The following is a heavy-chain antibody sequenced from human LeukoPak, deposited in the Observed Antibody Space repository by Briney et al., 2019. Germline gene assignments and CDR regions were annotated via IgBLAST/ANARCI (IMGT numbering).Heavy chain of an antibody. CDR1: GFTFSSYW. Sequence: GGSLRLSCAASGFTFSSYWMSWVRQAPGKGLEWVANIKQDGSEKYYVDSVKGRFTISRDNAKNSLYLQMNSLRAEDTAVYYCAREDIVRGVIFDYWGQGTLVTVSS. CDR2: IKQDGSEK. V-gene: IGHV3-7*01. CDR3: AREDIVRGVIFDY. J-gene: IGHJ4*02. D-gene: IGHD3-10*01.